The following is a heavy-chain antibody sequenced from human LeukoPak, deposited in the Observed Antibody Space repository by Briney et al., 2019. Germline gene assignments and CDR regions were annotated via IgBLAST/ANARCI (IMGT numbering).Heavy chain of an antibody. CDR3: ARGRRYTPHGDV. Sequence: ASVKVSCKASGYTFTGYYMHWVRQAPGQGLEWMGWINPNSGGTNYAQKFQGRVTMTRDTSISTAYMELSSLRSEDTAVYYCARGRRYTPHGDVWGQGTTVTVSS. J-gene: IGHJ6*02. CDR1: GYTFTGYY. CDR2: INPNSGGT. V-gene: IGHV1-2*02. D-gene: IGHD1-26*01.